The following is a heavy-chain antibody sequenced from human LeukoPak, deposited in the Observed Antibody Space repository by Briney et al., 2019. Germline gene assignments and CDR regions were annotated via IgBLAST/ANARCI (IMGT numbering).Heavy chain of an antibody. CDR2: INWNGGST. CDR1: GFTFDDYG. V-gene: IGHV3-20*04. CDR3: ARRSSGYYYGVGAFDI. J-gene: IGHJ3*02. D-gene: IGHD3-22*01. Sequence: RPGGSLRLSCAVSGFTFDDYGMSWVRQAPGKGLEWVSGINWNGGSTGYADSVKGRFTISRDNAKNSLYLQMNSLRAEDTALYYCARRSSGYYYGVGAFDIWGQGTMVTVSS.